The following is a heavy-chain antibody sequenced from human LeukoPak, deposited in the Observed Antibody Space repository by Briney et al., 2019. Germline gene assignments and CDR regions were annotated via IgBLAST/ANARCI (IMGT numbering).Heavy chain of an antibody. CDR3: AREHCSGGSCYSIYYYYYMDV. D-gene: IGHD2-15*01. J-gene: IGHJ6*03. Sequence: PSETLSLTCTVSGGSISSSSYYRGWIRQPPGKGLEWIGSIYYSGSTYYNPSLKSRVTISVDTSKNQFSLKLSSVTAADTAVYYCAREHCSGGSCYSIYYYYYMDVWGKGTTVTVSS. V-gene: IGHV4-39*07. CDR1: GGSISSSSYY. CDR2: IYYSGST.